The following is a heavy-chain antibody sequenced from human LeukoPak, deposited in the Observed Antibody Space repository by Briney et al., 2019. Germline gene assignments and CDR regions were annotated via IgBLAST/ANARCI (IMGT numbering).Heavy chain of an antibody. Sequence: GRSLRLSCTASGFTFGDYAMSWVRQAPGKGLEWVSYISTSSTTIYYADSVKGRFTISRDNAKNSLYLQMNSLRAEDTAVYYCAILDYSNYQYYFDYWGQGTLVTVSS. V-gene: IGHV3-48*01. J-gene: IGHJ4*02. CDR2: ISTSSTTI. D-gene: IGHD4-11*01. CDR3: AILDYSNYQYYFDY. CDR1: GFTFGDYA.